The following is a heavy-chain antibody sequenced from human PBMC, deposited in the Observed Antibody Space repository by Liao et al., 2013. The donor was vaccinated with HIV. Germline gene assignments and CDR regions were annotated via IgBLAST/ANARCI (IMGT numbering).Heavy chain of an antibody. J-gene: IGHJ4*02. V-gene: IGHV4-59*12. CDR1: GGSMRTNY. CDR3: AISRRYSSSSYPDY. Sequence: QVQLQESGPGLVKPSETLSLTCTVSGGSMRTNYWSWIRQSPGKGLEWIGYFYHSGSINYNPSLKSRVTISVDTSKNQFSLKLSSVTAADTAVYYCAISRRYSSSSYPDYWGQGTLVTVSS. D-gene: IGHD6-6*01. CDR2: FYHSGSI.